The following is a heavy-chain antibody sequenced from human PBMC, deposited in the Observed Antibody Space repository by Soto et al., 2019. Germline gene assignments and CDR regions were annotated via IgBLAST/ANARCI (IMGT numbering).Heavy chain of an antibody. J-gene: IGHJ1*01. Sequence: QITLKESVPTLVKPTQTLTLICTFSGFSLSSSGVGVGWMRQRPGTALEWVSLIYWDDTKRYSPSLKSGLTITKDTSKDQVVLTMTNMDPVDTATYYCAHIRVNMIVGAGYFQHWGQGTLVTVSS. CDR3: AHIRVNMIVGAGYFQH. D-gene: IGHD3-22*01. CDR1: GFSLSSSGVG. CDR2: IYWDDTK. V-gene: IGHV2-5*02.